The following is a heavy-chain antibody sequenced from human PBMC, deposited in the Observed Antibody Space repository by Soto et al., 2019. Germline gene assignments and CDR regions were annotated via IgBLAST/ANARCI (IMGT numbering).Heavy chain of an antibody. CDR2: VLGGGST. J-gene: IGHJ6*03. V-gene: IGHV3-53*04. Sequence: EVQLVESGGGLVQPGGSLRLSCAASGFTVSGNNMSWVRQAQGKGLEWVSVVLGGGSTYYADSVKGRFTISRHNSKTTLYLQMNSLRAEDTAVYYCARDALLGYCTNGVCYRYYMDVWGKGTTVTVSS. D-gene: IGHD2-8*01. CDR3: ARDALLGYCTNGVCYRYYMDV. CDR1: GFTVSGNN.